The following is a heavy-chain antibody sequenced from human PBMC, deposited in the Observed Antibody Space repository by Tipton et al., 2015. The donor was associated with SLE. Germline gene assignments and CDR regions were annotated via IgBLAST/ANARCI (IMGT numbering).Heavy chain of an antibody. CDR2: IYYSGST. CDR1: GGSISSSSYY. Sequence: LRLSCTVSGGSISSSSYYWGWIRQPPGKGLEWIGSIYYSGSTYYNPSLKSRVTISVDTSKNQFSLKLSSVTAADTAVYYCARPTGDNFDYWGQGILVTVSS. J-gene: IGHJ4*02. D-gene: IGHD7-27*01. CDR3: ARPTGDNFDY. V-gene: IGHV4-39*01.